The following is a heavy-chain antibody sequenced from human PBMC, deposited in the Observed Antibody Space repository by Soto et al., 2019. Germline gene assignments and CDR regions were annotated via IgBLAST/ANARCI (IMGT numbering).Heavy chain of an antibody. CDR2: INAGNGNT. Sequence: GASVKVSCKASGYTFTSYAMHWVRQAPGQRLEWMGWINAGNGNTQYSQKFQGRVTITRDTSASTAYMELSSLRSEDTAVYYCARDCSGGPPGYFDYWGQGTLVTVSS. J-gene: IGHJ4*02. D-gene: IGHD2-15*01. V-gene: IGHV1-3*01. CDR1: GYTFTSYA. CDR3: ARDCSGGPPGYFDY.